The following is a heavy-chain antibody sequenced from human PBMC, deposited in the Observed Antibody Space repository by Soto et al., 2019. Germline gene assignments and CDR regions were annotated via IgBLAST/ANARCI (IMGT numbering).Heavy chain of an antibody. CDR3: AKDRLMVRARRRDAFDI. CDR2: ISYDGSNK. J-gene: IGHJ3*02. V-gene: IGHV3-30*18. CDR1: GFTFSSYG. Sequence: QVQLVESGGGVVQPGRSLRLSCAASGFTFSSYGMHWVRQAPGKGLEWVAVISYDGSNKYYADSVKGRFTISRDNSKNTLYLQMNSLRAEDTAVYYCAKDRLMVRARRRDAFDIWGQGTMVTVSS. D-gene: IGHD3-10*01.